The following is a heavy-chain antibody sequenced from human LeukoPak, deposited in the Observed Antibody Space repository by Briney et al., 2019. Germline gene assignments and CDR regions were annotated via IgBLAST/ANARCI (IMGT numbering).Heavy chain of an antibody. CDR2: FDPEDGET. D-gene: IGHD6-13*01. Sequence: ASVTVSCKVSGYTLTELSMHWVRQAPGKGLEWMGGFDPEDGETIYAQKFQGRVTMTEDTSTDTAYMELSSLRSEDTAVYYCATDRKSSWYSVGAFDIWGQGTMVTVSS. CDR1: GYTLTELS. V-gene: IGHV1-24*01. CDR3: ATDRKSSWYSVGAFDI. J-gene: IGHJ3*02.